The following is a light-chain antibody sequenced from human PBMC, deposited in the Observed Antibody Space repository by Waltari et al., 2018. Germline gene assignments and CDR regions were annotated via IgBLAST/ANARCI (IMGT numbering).Light chain of an antibody. CDR3: QSYDTSLSVV. CDR1: GSNLGAGSD. CDR2: GTS. Sequence: QSVLTPPPSVSGAPGQRVSISCTGSGSNLGAGSDVHWYQQHPGKAPKLLIYGTSTRPPGVPDRFFGSQSGTSASLAITALQAEDEAEYYCQSYDTSLSVVFGGGTKLTVL. V-gene: IGLV1-40*01. J-gene: IGLJ2*01.